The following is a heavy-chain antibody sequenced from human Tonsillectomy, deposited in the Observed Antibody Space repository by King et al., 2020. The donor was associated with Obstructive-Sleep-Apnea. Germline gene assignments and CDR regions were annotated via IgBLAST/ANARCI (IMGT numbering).Heavy chain of an antibody. D-gene: IGHD3-16*01. CDR2: IYYGGST. J-gene: IGHJ5*02. CDR3: ARVDTRPGFGWFDP. CDR1: GGSISSNSYH. Sequence: QMQLQESGPGLVKPSETLSLTCTVSGGSISSNSYHWGWIRQPPGKGLEWIGSIYYGGSTYYSPSLKSRVIISVDTSKNQFSLKLRSLTVADTAVYYCARVDTRPGFGWFDPWGQGTLVTVSS. V-gene: IGHV4-39*07.